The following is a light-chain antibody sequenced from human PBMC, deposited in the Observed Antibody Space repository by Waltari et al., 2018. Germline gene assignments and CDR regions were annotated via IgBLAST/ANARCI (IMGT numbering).Light chain of an antibody. J-gene: IGLJ3*02. Sequence: QSALTQPASVSGSLGQSITISCTGSSSDVGAYNLVSWYQQHPGKAPKFMISEDTKRPSGVSNRFSGSKSGNTASLTISGLQAEDEADYHCCSYAGDSTWVFGGGTVLTVL. CDR3: CSYAGDSTWV. CDR1: SSDVGAYNL. V-gene: IGLV2-23*01. CDR2: EDT.